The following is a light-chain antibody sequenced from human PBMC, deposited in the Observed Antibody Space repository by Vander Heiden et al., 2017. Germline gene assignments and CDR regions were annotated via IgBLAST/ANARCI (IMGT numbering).Light chain of an antibody. CDR1: QSISQW. J-gene: IGKJ1*01. CDR3: QQYNSYSRT. CDR2: DVS. Sequence: DIQMTQSPSTLSASVGDGVTITCRASQSISQWLAWYQQKPGRAPKLLIYDVSSLESGVPSRFSGSGSGTEFTLTISSLQPDDFATYYCQQYNSYSRTFGQGTKVEIK. V-gene: IGKV1-5*01.